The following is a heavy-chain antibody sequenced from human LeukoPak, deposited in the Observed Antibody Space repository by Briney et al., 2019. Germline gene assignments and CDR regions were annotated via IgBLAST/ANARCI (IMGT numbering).Heavy chain of an antibody. Sequence: SETLSLTCAVSGGSISSGGYSWSWIRQPPGKGLEWIGYIYHSGSTYYNPSLKSRVIISVDRSKNQFSLKLSSVTAADTAVYYCARIITIFGVVAPDAFDIWGQGTMVTVSS. CDR2: IYHSGST. J-gene: IGHJ3*02. D-gene: IGHD3-3*01. CDR1: GGSISSGGYS. CDR3: ARIITIFGVVAPDAFDI. V-gene: IGHV4-30-2*01.